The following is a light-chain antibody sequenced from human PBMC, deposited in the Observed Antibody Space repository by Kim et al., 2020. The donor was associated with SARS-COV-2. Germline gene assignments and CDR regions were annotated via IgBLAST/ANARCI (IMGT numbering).Light chain of an antibody. Sequence: SSELTQPPSVSVSPGQTVTITCSGDKLGEKYSSWYQQQPGQAPVLVIYQDTKRPSGIPERFAGSNSGNTDTLTISGAQAMDEADYYCQAWDNTWVFGGGTQLTVL. CDR1: KLGEKY. CDR3: QAWDNTWV. J-gene: IGLJ3*02. CDR2: QDT. V-gene: IGLV3-1*01.